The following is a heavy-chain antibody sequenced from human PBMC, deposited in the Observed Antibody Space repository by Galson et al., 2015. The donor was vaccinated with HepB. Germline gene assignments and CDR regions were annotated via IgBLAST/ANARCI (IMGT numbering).Heavy chain of an antibody. CDR1: GYTFTSYY. D-gene: IGHD1-26*01. CDR2: INPSGGST. CDR3: ARDRGVVGAPSTFDY. V-gene: IGHV1-46*04. Sequence: SVKVSCKASGYTFTSYYMHWVRQAPGQGLEWMGIINPSGGSTSYAQKLQGRVTMTRDTSTSTVYMELSSLRSEDTAVYYCARDRGVVGAPSTFDYWGQGTLVTVSS. J-gene: IGHJ4*02.